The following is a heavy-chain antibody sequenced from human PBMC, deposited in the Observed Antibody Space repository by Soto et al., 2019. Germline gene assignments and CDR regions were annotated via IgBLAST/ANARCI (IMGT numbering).Heavy chain of an antibody. CDR3: ARGSTYYYDSSGYSHFDY. V-gene: IGHV4-39*07. CDR1: GGSITSRTYS. D-gene: IGHD3-22*01. J-gene: IGHJ4*02. CDR2: FDNNEST. Sequence: SETLSLTCTVSGGSITSRTYSWGWIRQPPGKGLGWIGTFDNNESTYYNPSLKSRVTISVDTSKNQFSLKLSSVTAADTAVYYCARGSTYYYDSSGYSHFDYWGREPWSPSPQ.